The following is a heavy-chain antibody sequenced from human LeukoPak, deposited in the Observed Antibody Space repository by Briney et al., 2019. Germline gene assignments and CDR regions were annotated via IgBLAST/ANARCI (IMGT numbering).Heavy chain of an antibody. J-gene: IGHJ6*02. CDR3: AKDLVPAALFGMDV. CDR1: GFTFSSYG. V-gene: IGHV3-30*18. D-gene: IGHD2-2*01. Sequence: GGSLRLSCAASGFTFSSYGMHWVRQAPGKGLEWVAVISYDGSNKYYADSVKGRFTISRDNFKNTLYLQMNSLRAEDTAVYYCAKDLVPAALFGMDVWGQGTTVTVSS. CDR2: ISYDGSNK.